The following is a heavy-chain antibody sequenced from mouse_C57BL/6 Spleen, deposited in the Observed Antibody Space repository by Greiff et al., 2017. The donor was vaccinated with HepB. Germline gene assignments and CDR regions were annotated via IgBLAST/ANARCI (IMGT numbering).Heavy chain of an antibody. D-gene: IGHD2-12*01. CDR1: GYAFSSSW. V-gene: IGHV1-82*01. J-gene: IGHJ2*01. CDR3: ANYKFDY. CDR2: IYPGDGDT. Sequence: VQLQQSGPELVKPGASVKISCKASGYAFSSSWMNWVKQRPGKGLEWIGRIYPGDGDTNYNGKFKGKATLTADKSSSTAYMQLSSLTSEDSAVYFCANYKFDYWGQGTTLTVSS.